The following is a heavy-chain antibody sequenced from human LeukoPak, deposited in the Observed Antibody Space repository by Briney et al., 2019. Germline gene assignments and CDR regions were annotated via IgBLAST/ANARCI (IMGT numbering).Heavy chain of an antibody. Sequence: PGGSLRLSCAASGFTFSRNVMHWVRQAPGKGLEWVALISYDGNNKFYADSVKGRSTISRDNSRNILYLQMNSLRGEDAAVYSCARGGIPTGPYYYFYYMDVWGKGTAATVSS. J-gene: IGHJ6*03. CDR3: ARGGIPTGPYYYFYYMDV. CDR1: GFTFSRNV. D-gene: IGHD3-10*01. V-gene: IGHV3-30*01. CDR2: ISYDGNNK.